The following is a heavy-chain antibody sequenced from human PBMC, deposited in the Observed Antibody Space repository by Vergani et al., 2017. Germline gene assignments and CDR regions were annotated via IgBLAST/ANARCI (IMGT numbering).Heavy chain of an antibody. CDR2: ISWNSGAV. V-gene: IGHV3-9*01. Sequence: EVDLVESGGGLAQPGGSLRLSCEASGITFWKFGMHWVRQGPGKGLEWVSGISWNSGAVDYADSVRGRFTISRDNAKNSLYLQMNSLRAEDTAVYYCARAPDWNLGDYWGQGTLVTVSS. CDR3: ARAPDWNLGDY. D-gene: IGHD1-7*01. J-gene: IGHJ4*02. CDR1: GITFWKFG.